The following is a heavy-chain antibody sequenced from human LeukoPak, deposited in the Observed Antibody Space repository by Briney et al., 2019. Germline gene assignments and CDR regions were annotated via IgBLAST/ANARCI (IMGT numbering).Heavy chain of an antibody. CDR3: ARGSTMVRGVILY. V-gene: IGHV3-30*03. CDR1: GFTFSSYG. Sequence: GGSLRLSCAASGFTFSSYGMHWVRQAPGKGLEWVAVISYDGSNKYYADSVKGRFTISRDNSKNTLYLQMNSLRAEDTAVYYCARGSTMVRGVILYWGQGTLVTVSS. CDR2: ISYDGSNK. D-gene: IGHD3-10*01. J-gene: IGHJ4*02.